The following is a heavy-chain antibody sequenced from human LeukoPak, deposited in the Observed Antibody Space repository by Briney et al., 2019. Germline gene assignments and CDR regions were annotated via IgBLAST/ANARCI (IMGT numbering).Heavy chain of an antibody. CDR2: INHSGST. CDR3: ARGRREPAATRWRYYFDY. CDR1: GGSFSGYY. D-gene: IGHD2-2*01. Sequence: SETLSLTCAAYGGSFSGYYWGWIRQPPGKGLEWIGEINHSGSTNYNPSLKSRVTISVDTSKNQFSLKLSSVTAADTAVYYCARGRREPAATRWRYYFDYWGQGTLVTVSS. J-gene: IGHJ4*02. V-gene: IGHV4-34*01.